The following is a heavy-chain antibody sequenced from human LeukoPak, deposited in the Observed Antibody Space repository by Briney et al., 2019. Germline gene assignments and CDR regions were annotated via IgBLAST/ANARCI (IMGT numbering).Heavy chain of an antibody. J-gene: IGHJ3*01. CDR2: INPDGGST. CDR1: GYIFAGYY. CDR3: VRPPSGKDKRHDVLDV. Sequence: GDSVKVSCKASGYIFAGYYMQWVRQAPGQGLEWKGIINPDGGSTSYARKFQGRVTMTRETSTSTVYMELSSLRSEDTAVYYCVRPPSGKDKRHDVLDVWGQGTVVTVSS. D-gene: IGHD1-26*01. V-gene: IGHV1-46*01.